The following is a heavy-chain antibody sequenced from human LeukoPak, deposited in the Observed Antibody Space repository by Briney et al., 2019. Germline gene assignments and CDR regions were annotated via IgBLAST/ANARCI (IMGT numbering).Heavy chain of an antibody. Sequence: GGSLRLSCAASGFTFSTYSMTWVRQAPGKGLEWVSSITSSSSYIYYADSVKGRFTISRDNAKNSLYLQMNSLRAEDTAVYYCARRNWQLVRLWYNWFDPWGQGTLVIVSS. V-gene: IGHV3-21*01. CDR1: GFTFSTYS. D-gene: IGHD6-6*01. CDR2: ITSSSSYI. J-gene: IGHJ5*02. CDR3: ARRNWQLVRLWYNWFDP.